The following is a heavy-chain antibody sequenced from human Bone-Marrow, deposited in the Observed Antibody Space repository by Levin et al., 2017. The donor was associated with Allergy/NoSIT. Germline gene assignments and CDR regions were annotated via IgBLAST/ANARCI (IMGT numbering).Heavy chain of an antibody. CDR1: GVGVSRDG. V-gene: IGHV3-74*01. CDR3: TRDTFGVDDY. CDR2: INEDGSTI. J-gene: IGHJ4*02. Sequence: GGSLRLSGAEVGVGVSRDGMQWVRQAPGKGLAWVSRINEDGSTINYADSVEGRVTISRDSAKNTLYLQMNSLRVEDTAVYYCTRDTFGVDDYWGQGTMVTVSS. D-gene: IGHD3-3*01.